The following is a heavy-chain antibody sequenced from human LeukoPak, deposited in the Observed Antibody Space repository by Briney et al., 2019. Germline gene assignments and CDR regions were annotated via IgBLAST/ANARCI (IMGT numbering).Heavy chain of an antibody. J-gene: IGHJ5*02. Sequence: PGGSLRLSCAASGFTFSSYSMNRVRQAPGKGLEWVSYISSSSSTIYYADSVKGRFTISRDNAKNSLYLQMNSLRDEDTAVYYCARAYYDSSGFPPWGQGTWSPSPQ. CDR1: GFTFSSYS. CDR2: ISSSSSTI. V-gene: IGHV3-48*02. D-gene: IGHD3-22*01. CDR3: ARAYYDSSGFPP.